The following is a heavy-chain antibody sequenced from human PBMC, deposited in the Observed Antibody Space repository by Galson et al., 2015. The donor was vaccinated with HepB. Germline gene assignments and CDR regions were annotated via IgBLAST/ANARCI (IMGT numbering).Heavy chain of an antibody. CDR3: AKDFSGTMNL. D-gene: IGHD1-26*01. J-gene: IGHJ5*02. CDR2: MSPDRSQV. CDR1: GFRFTFYG. V-gene: IGHV3-30*18. Sequence: SLRLSCAASGFRFTFYGMHWVRQAPGKGLEWVALMSPDRSQVYYGDSVKGRFTISRDNSKNTLYLDMKSLSAEDTALYYCAKDFSGTMNLWGQGTLVTVSS.